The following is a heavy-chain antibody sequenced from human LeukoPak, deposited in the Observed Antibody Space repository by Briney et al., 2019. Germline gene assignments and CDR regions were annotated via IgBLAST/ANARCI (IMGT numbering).Heavy chain of an antibody. V-gene: IGHV3-48*03. CDR1: GFTFGSYE. J-gene: IGHJ6*02. Sequence: PGGSLRLSCAASGFTFGSYETNWVRQAPGKGLEWVSYISSSGSIIYYADSVKGRFTISRDNAKNSLYLQMNSLRAEDTAVYYCARDFNIVVVPAPGGMDVWGQGTTVTVSS. CDR2: ISSSGSII. D-gene: IGHD2-2*01. CDR3: ARDFNIVVVPAPGGMDV.